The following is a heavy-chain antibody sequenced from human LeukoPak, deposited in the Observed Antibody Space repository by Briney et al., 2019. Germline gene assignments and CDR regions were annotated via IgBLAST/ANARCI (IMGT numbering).Heavy chain of an antibody. J-gene: IGHJ4*02. V-gene: IGHV4-59*12. CDR3: ARGHYYGFDY. CDR1: GGSISSYY. D-gene: IGHD3-22*01. Sequence: SETLSLTCTVSGGSISSYYWGWIRQPPGKGLEWIGYIYHSGSTYYNPSLKSRVTISVDRSKNQFSLKLSSVTAADTAVYYCARGHYYGFDYWGQGTLVTVSS. CDR2: IYHSGST.